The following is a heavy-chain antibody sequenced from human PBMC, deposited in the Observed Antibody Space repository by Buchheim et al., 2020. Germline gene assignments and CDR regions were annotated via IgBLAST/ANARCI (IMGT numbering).Heavy chain of an antibody. J-gene: IGHJ4*02. Sequence: QVQLVESGGGVVQPGRSLRLSCAASGFTFSRYAMHWVRQAPGKGLEWVAIVSHDGSNEYYTDSVKGRFTISRDNSKNTMYLQMKSLRVEDTALYSCARERGMATMNDFAYGGKGTL. D-gene: IGHD5-24*01. CDR3: ARERGMATMNDFAY. CDR2: VSHDGSNE. CDR1: GFTFSRYA. V-gene: IGHV3-30-3*01.